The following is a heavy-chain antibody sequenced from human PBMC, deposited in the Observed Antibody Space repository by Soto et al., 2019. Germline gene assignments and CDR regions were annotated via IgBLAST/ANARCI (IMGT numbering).Heavy chain of an antibody. V-gene: IGHV3-23*05. Sequence: WGCMRLPCLAGESSFSNYAMSWFPQAHGKGLEWVSTITNMDSRTYYLGSVQGRFTISRDNSERTLYLQMNSLRSEDTAIYYRARRTPGTTRTFYSMCGWGQGSSVTVSS. D-gene: IGHD1-7*01. J-gene: IGHJ6*02. CDR2: ITNMDSRT. CDR3: ARRTPGTTRTFYSMCG. CDR1: ESSFSNYA.